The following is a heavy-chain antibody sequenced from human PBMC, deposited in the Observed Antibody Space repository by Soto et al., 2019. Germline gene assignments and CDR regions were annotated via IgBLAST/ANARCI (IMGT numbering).Heavy chain of an antibody. Sequence: ASVKVSCKASGYTFTSTYMHWVRQAPGQGLEWMGIINPSGGSTTYAQKFQGRVTMTRDTSTSTVYMVLSSLRSDDTAVYYCARGRRIPRSDSSGYGTLDYWGQGTLVTVSS. D-gene: IGHD3-22*01. CDR3: ARGRRIPRSDSSGYGTLDY. CDR2: INPSGGST. J-gene: IGHJ4*02. CDR1: GYTFTSTY. V-gene: IGHV1-46*01.